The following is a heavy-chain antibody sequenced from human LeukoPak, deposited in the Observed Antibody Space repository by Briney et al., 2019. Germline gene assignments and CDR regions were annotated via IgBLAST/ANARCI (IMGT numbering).Heavy chain of an antibody. J-gene: IGHJ4*02. V-gene: IGHV3-30*02. CDR2: IRYDGSNT. D-gene: IGHD3-3*01. CDR3: AKGFSYRFLEWLSYFDY. CDR1: GFTFSSYG. Sequence: PGGSLRLSCAASGFTFSSYGMHWVRQAPGKGLEWVAFIRYDGSNTYYADSVKGRFTISRDNSKNTLYLQMNSLRAEDTAVYYCAKGFSYRFLEWLSYFDYWGQGILVTVSS.